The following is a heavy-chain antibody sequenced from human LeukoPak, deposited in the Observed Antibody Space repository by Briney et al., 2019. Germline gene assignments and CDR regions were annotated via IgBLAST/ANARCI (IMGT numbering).Heavy chain of an antibody. J-gene: IGHJ4*02. D-gene: IGHD2-2*02. CDR1: GFTFSSYA. CDR2: ISGSGGST. Sequence: GGSLRLSCAASGFTFSSYAMSWVRQAPGKGLEWVSAISGSGGSTYYADSVKGRFTISRDNSKNTLYLQMNSLRAGDTAVYYCAKDGCSSISCYTGFDYWGQGTLVTVSS. CDR3: AKDGCSSISCYTGFDY. V-gene: IGHV3-23*01.